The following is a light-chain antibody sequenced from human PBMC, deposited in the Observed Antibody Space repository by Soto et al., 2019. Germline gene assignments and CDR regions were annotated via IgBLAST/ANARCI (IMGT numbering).Light chain of an antibody. CDR3: QQYNNWPRT. V-gene: IGKV3-15*01. CDR1: QSVASN. Sequence: EVVMTQSPVTLSLSPGDRATLSCRASQSVASNLAWFQQKPGQAPRLLIYGASATATGIPARFSGSGSGTEFTLTISSLQSEDFAVYYCQQYNNWPRTFGQGTMMEIK. CDR2: GAS. J-gene: IGKJ1*01.